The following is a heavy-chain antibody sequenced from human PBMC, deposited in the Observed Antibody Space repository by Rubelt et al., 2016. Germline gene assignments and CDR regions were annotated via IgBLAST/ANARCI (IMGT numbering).Heavy chain of an antibody. CDR1: GYTFTNYG. CDR3: ARYRGNYDFWSGLGCLDY. Sequence: QVQLVQSGAEVKKPGASVKVSCKASGYTFTNYGMHWVHQAPGQRLEWMGWIDAGNGDTKYSQKLKDRVSITRDASANTADMELSSLRSEDTAVYYCARYRGNYDFWSGLGCLDYWGQGTLVTVSS. D-gene: IGHD3-3*01. CDR2: IDAGNGDT. V-gene: IGHV1-3*01. J-gene: IGHJ4*02.